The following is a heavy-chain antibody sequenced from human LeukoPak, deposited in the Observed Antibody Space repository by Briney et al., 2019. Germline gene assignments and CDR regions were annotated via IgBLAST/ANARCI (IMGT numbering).Heavy chain of an antibody. V-gene: IGHV4-59*12. CDR3: ARDRASSGWYYYFDY. J-gene: IGHJ4*02. Sequence: SETLSLTCTVSGGSISSYYWTWIRQPPGKGLEWIGYIYYSGSTNYNPSLKSRLTISVDTSKNQFSLKLSSVTAADTAVYYCARDRASSGWYYYFDYWGQGTLVTVSS. CDR1: GGSISSYY. CDR2: IYYSGST. D-gene: IGHD6-19*01.